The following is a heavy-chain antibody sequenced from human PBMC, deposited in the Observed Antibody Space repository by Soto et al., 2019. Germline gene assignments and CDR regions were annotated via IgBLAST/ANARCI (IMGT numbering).Heavy chain of an antibody. V-gene: IGHV3-30*18. J-gene: IGHJ4*02. D-gene: IGHD2-2*01. CDR1: GFTFSSYG. Sequence: QVQLVESGGGVVQPGRSLRLSCAASGFTFSSYGMHWVRQAPGKGLEWVAVISYDGSNKYYADSVKGRFTISRDNSKNTLYLQMNSLRAEDTAVYYCAKALGDIVLVPATFDYWGQGTLVTVSS. CDR3: AKALGDIVLVPATFDY. CDR2: ISYDGSNK.